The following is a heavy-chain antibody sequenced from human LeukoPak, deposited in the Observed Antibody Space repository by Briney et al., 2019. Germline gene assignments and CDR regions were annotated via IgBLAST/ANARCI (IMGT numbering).Heavy chain of an antibody. CDR1: GFTFSGYW. V-gene: IGHV3-74*03. Sequence: QPGRSLRLSCAASGFTFSGYWMHWVRQVPGKGLVWVSRINDGGSYTTYADSVEGRFTIFRDNAKNTLYLQMSSLRAEDTAMYFCAREAYGSGQRYSDFWGQGTLVTVSS. CDR2: INDGGSYT. CDR3: AREAYGSGQRYSDF. J-gene: IGHJ4*02. D-gene: IGHD6-19*01.